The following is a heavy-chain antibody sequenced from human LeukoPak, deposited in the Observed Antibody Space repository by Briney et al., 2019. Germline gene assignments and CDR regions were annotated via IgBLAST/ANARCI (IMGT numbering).Heavy chain of an antibody. CDR1: GFVFSIYT. V-gene: IGHV3-74*01. J-gene: IGHJ4*02. Sequence: PGGSLRLSCSASGFVFSIYTMYWVRQVPGKGPVWVSRISGDESNTAYADSVKGRFTISRDNAKDTLYLQINSLRAEDTAVYFCAREGLYCSNNVCFRAAFDYWGQGSLVTVSS. D-gene: IGHD2-8*01. CDR3: AREGLYCSNNVCFRAAFDY. CDR2: ISGDESNT.